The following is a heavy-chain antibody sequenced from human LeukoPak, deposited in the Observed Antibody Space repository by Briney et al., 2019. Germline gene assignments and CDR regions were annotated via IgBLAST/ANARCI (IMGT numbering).Heavy chain of an antibody. CDR2: ISNRGGGT. D-gene: IGHD2-15*01. V-gene: IGHV3-23*01. Sequence: SAISNRGGGTYYADSVKGRFTISRDNSMNTLYLQMNSLRVDDTAVYYCAKGGGPAPFDYWGQGALVTVSS. J-gene: IGHJ4*02. CDR3: AKGGGPAPFDY.